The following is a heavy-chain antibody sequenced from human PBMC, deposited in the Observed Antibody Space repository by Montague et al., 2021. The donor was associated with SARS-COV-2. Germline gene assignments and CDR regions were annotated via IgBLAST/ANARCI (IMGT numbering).Heavy chain of an antibody. Sequence: TLSLTCTVSGGSISSGGYYWSWIRQHPGKGLEWIGYIYYSGSTYYXPSLKSRVTISVGTSKNQFSLKLSSVTAADTAVYYCARASGKKTIFGVVISYFDYWGQGTLVTVSS. J-gene: IGHJ4*02. D-gene: IGHD3-3*01. CDR2: IYYSGST. V-gene: IGHV4-31*03. CDR1: GGSISSGGYY. CDR3: ARASGKKTIFGVVISYFDY.